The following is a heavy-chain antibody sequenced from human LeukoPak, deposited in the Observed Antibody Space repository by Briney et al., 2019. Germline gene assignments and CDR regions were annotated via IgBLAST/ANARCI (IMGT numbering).Heavy chain of an antibody. J-gene: IGHJ4*01. CDR2: IYYSGST. Sequence: SETLSLTCTVSGGSVSSGGYYWSWTRQPPGKGLEWIGYIYYSGSTNYNPSLKSRVTISVDTSKNQFSLKLSSVTAADTAVYYCAGRHRDYDFWTNYFDYWGQGTLVTVSS. CDR3: AGRHRDYDFWTNYFDY. CDR1: GGSVSSGGYY. D-gene: IGHD3-3*01. V-gene: IGHV4-61*08.